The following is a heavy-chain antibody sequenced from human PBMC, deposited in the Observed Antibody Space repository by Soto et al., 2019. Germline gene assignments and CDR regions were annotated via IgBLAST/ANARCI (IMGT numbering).Heavy chain of an antibody. CDR3: ARDPEYQLLGWFEP. D-gene: IGHD2-2*01. V-gene: IGHV1-18*01. J-gene: IGHJ5*02. Sequence: QVQLVQSGAEVKKPGASVKVSCKASGYTFTSYGISWVRQAPGQGLEWMGWISAYNGNTNYAQKLQGRVTMTTDTSTSPADRELTSLRSEDTAVYYSARDPEYQLLGWFEPWGQGTLVTVSS. CDR2: ISAYNGNT. CDR1: GYTFTSYG.